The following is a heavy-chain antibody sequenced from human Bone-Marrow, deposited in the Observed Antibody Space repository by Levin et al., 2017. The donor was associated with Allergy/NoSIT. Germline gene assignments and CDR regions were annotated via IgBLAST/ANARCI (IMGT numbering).Heavy chain of an antibody. CDR3: AKGGERSSWLDY. Sequence: GGSLRLSCAASGFTFSSYGMHWVRQAPGKGLEWVAVLSYDGSNKYYADSVKGRFTISRDNSKNTLYLQMNSLRAEDTAVYYCAKGGERSSWLDYWGQGTLVTVSS. CDR1: GFTFSSYG. CDR2: LSYDGSNK. J-gene: IGHJ4*02. D-gene: IGHD6-13*01. V-gene: IGHV3-30*18.